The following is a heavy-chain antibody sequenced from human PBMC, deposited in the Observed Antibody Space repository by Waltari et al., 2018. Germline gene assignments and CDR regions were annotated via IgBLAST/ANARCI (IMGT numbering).Heavy chain of an antibody. CDR2: RNPNSGNT. Sequence: QLQLVQSGAEVQKPGASAKVSCKASGYTFTTYDLNRVLQATGQGLEWMGWRNPNSGNTGDAQKFQGRVTITRNTSIRTAYMELSSLRPDDTAVYYCARNVAGTGDFDYWGQGTLVTVSS. CDR1: GYTFTTYD. CDR3: ARNVAGTGDFDY. V-gene: IGHV1-8*03. J-gene: IGHJ4*02.